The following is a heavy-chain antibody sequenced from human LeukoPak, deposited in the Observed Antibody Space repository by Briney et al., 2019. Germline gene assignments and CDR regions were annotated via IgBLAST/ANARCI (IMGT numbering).Heavy chain of an antibody. J-gene: IGHJ6*02. D-gene: IGHD3-3*01. CDR1: GGSVTNDNYY. Sequence: PSETLSLTCTVSGGSVTNDNYYWSWIRQPPGKGLEWIGEINHSGSTNYNPSLKSRVTISVDTSKNQFSLKLSSVTAADTAVYYCAVGYSWAYYDFWSGYYTSDYYYGMDVWGQGTTVTVSS. CDR3: AVGYSWAYYDFWSGYYTSDYYYGMDV. V-gene: IGHV4-61*01. CDR2: INHSGST.